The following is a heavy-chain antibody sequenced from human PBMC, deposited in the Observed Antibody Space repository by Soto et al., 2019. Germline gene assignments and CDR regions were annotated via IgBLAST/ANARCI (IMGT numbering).Heavy chain of an antibody. CDR2: ISGSGGTT. CDR1: GFIFSSYA. J-gene: IGHJ3*01. D-gene: IGHD3-22*01. CDR3: AQRFAYSSCLDGYYV. Sequence: LRLSCSASGFIFSSYAMSWVRQARGKGLEWVSGISGSGGTTYYGDSVNGRFIISRDNTKNTLSMQMSNLRAEDSAIYYCAQRFAYSSCLDGYYVWGQGTMVTVSS. V-gene: IGHV3-23*01.